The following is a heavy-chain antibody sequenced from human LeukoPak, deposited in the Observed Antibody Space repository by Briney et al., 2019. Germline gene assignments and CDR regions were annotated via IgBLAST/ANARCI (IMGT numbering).Heavy chain of an antibody. CDR1: GFTFSSYG. CDR3: TTALNFDILTGLYQPIAAFDV. V-gene: IGHV3-30*03. CDR2: ISYDGSNK. Sequence: GSLRLSCAASGFTFSSYGMHWVRQAPGKGLEWVAVISYDGSNKYYADSVKGRFTISRDDSKNTVYLQMSSLITDDTGVYYCTTALNFDILTGLYQPIAAFDVWGQGTLVTVSS. D-gene: IGHD3-9*01. J-gene: IGHJ3*01.